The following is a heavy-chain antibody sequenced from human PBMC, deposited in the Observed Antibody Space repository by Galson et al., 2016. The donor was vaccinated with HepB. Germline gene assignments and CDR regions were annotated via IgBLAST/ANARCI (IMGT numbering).Heavy chain of an antibody. V-gene: IGHV3-53*01. Sequence: SLRLSCAASGLTVRSNYMSWVRQAPGKGLEWVSNIYAGGTPYYADSVKGRFTTSRGNSNNTVYLQMNSLGADDTAVYYCARDKPDAFDIWGQGTMVTVSS. CDR3: ARDKPDAFDI. CDR2: IYAGGTP. J-gene: IGHJ3*02. CDR1: GLTVRSNY.